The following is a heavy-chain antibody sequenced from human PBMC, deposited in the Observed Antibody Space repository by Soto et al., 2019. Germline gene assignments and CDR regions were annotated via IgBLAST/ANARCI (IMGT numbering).Heavy chain of an antibody. J-gene: IGHJ6*02. CDR1: WFTFCSYL. CDR3: ARWWDSSGWLLGGMDV. D-gene: IGHD6-19*01. V-gene: IGHV3-7*05. Sequence: GGAPRTSLAAPWFTFCSYLMSWVRPGPREGLEWVANIKQDGSEKYYVDSVKGRFTISRDNAKNSLYLQMNSLRAEDTAVYYCARWWDSSGWLLGGMDVWAQGNTVTVSS. CDR2: IKQDGSEK.